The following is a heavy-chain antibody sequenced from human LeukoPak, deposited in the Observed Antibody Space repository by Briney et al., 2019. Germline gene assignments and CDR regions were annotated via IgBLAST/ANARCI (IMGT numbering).Heavy chain of an antibody. V-gene: IGHV3-53*01. CDR3: ARDSGDGDYTPDMDV. CDR1: GFTFSSNY. D-gene: IGHD2-21*02. Sequence: GGSLRLSCAASGFTFSSNYMNWVRQAPGKGLEWVSVIYRDGNTYYAESVRGRFTISRDNSKNTLYLQMNSLRAEDTAVYYCARDSGDGDYTPDMDVWGKGTTVTVSS. J-gene: IGHJ6*03. CDR2: IYRDGNT.